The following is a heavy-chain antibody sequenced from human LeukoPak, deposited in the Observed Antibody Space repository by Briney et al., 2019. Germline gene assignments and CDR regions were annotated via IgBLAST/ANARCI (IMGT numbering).Heavy chain of an antibody. Sequence: GSLRLSCAASGFFFSDYSMNWVRPAPGKGLEWVSNIRGSGAGSGTGMYYADSVKGRFTISRDDAKNSLYLQMSSLRAEDTAFYYCARDNNWGFDYWGQGALVTVSS. CDR3: ARDNNWGFDY. D-gene: IGHD7-27*01. V-gene: IGHV3-48*04. J-gene: IGHJ4*02. CDR1: GFFFSDYS. CDR2: IRGSGAGSGTGM.